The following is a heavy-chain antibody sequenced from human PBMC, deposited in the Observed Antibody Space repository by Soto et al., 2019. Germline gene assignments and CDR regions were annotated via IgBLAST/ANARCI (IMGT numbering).Heavy chain of an antibody. D-gene: IGHD5-18*01. V-gene: IGHV4-59*08. CDR2: IYYSGNT. J-gene: IGHJ4*02. CDR3: ARRYGSCFDY. CDR1: GGSISSYY. Sequence: QVQLQESGPGLVKPSETLSLTCTVSGGSISSYYWSWIRQPPGKGLEWIGYIYYSGNTNYNPSLKGRVTISVDTSKNQFALKLSSVTAADTDVYYCARRYGSCFDYWGQGTLVTVSS.